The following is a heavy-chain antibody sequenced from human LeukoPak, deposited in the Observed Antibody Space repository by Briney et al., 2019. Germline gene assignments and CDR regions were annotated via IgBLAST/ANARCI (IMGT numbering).Heavy chain of an antibody. CDR1: GYSISSGYY. CDR2: IYHSGST. CDR3: ARQTGSGLFILP. D-gene: IGHD3/OR15-3a*01. J-gene: IGHJ4*02. V-gene: IGHV4-38-2*02. Sequence: SETLSLTCTVSGYSISSGYYWGWIRQPPGKGLEWIGSIYHSGSTYYNPSLKSQVSISIDTSKNQFSLRLTSVTAADTAVYYCARQTGSGLFILPGGQGTLVTVSS.